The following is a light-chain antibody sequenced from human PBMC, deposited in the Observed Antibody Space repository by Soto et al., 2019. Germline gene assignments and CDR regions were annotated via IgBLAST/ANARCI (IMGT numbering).Light chain of an antibody. CDR3: SSYTSISTRV. CDR2: DVS. CDR1: SSDVGGYNY. V-gene: IGLV2-14*01. J-gene: IGLJ1*01. Sequence: LTQPASVSGSPGQSITISCTGTSSDVGGYNYVSWYQQHPGKAPKLMIYDVSNRPSGVSNRFSGSKSGNTASLTISGLQADYEADYYCSSYTSISTRVFGTGTKVTVL.